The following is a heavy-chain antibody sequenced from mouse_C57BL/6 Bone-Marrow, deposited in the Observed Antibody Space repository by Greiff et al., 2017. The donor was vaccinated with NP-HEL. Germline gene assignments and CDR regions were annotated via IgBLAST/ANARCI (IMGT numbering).Heavy chain of an antibody. V-gene: IGHV1-64*01. CDR2: LPPNSGSP. Sequence: QVQLQQSGAELVKPGASVKLSCKASGYTFTSYWMHWVKQRPGQGLEWIGMLPPNSGSPNYNEKFKSKATMTVDKSSSTAYMQLSSLTSEDSAVYYCAREGDDPYAMDYWGQGTSVTVSS. CDR1: GYTFTSYW. J-gene: IGHJ4*01. CDR3: AREGDDPYAMDY. D-gene: IGHD2-3*01.